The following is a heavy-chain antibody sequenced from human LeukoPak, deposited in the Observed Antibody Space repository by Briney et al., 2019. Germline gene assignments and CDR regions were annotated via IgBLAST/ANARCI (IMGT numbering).Heavy chain of an antibody. CDR1: RFTFSSYW. V-gene: IGHV3-7*01. CDR3: AREGGYSGYDQTYYFDY. CDR2: IKQDGSEK. J-gene: IGHJ4*02. D-gene: IGHD5-12*01. Sequence: GGTLRLSCAPSRFTFSSYWMSWVRQAPGEGLEWVANIKQDGSEKYYVDSVKGRFTISRDNAKNSLYLQMNRLRAEDTAVYFCAREGGYSGYDQTYYFDYWGQGTLVTVSS.